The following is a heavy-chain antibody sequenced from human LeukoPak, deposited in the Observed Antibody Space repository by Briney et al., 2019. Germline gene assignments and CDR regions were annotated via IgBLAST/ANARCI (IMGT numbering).Heavy chain of an antibody. CDR1: GFTFTAYW. CDR2: INGDGSNS. J-gene: IGHJ4*02. Sequence: GGSLRLSCVASGFTFTAYWMHWVRQAPGKGLVWVSRINGDGSNSNYADSVKGRFTISRDNARNTLYLQMNGLRAEDTALYYCARTSPTSHFDFWGQGTLVTVSS. D-gene: IGHD3-16*01. V-gene: IGHV3-74*01. CDR3: ARTSPTSHFDF.